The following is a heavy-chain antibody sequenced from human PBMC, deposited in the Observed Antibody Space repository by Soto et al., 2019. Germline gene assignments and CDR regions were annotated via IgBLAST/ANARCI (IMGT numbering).Heavy chain of an antibody. V-gene: IGHV3-30-3*01. CDR1: GFTFSSYA. Sequence: QVQLVESGGGVVQPGRSLRLSCAASGFTFSSYAMHWVRQAPGKGLEWVAVISYDGSNKYYADSVKGRFTISRDNSKNTLYLQMNSLRAEDTAVYYGAGDPNWYFDLWGRGTLVTVAS. CDR2: ISYDGSNK. J-gene: IGHJ2*01. CDR3: AGDPNWYFDL.